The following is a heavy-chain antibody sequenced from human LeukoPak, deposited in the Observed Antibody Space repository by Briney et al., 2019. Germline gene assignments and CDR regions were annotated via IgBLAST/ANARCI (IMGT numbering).Heavy chain of an antibody. Sequence: GGSLRLSCAASGFTFSSYAMHWVRQAPGKGLEWVAVISYDGSNKYYADSVKGRFTISRDNSKNTLYLQMNSLRAEDTAVYYCARGDFDSRTYTKPEMTTPKGFDYWGQGTLVTVSS. J-gene: IGHJ4*02. CDR2: ISYDGSNK. CDR1: GFTFSSYA. V-gene: IGHV3-30-3*01. D-gene: IGHD4-11*01. CDR3: ARGDFDSRTYTKPEMTTPKGFDY.